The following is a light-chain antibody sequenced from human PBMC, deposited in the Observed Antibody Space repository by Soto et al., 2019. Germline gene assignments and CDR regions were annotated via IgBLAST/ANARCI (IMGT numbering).Light chain of an antibody. Sequence: EAVMTQSPVTLSVSPGERATLSCRASQSVTTNLAWYQQKPGQAPRLLIYSASTRAAGIPDRFSGSGSGTEFTLTISSLQSEDFAVYYCQQYNNWPLLTFGGGTKVEIK. J-gene: IGKJ4*01. CDR3: QQYNNWPLLT. V-gene: IGKV3-15*01. CDR1: QSVTTN. CDR2: SAS.